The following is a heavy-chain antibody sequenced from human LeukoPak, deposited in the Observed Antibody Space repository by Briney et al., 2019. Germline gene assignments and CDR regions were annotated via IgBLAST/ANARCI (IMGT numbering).Heavy chain of an antibody. Sequence: PGGSLRLSCAASGFTFSSYSMNWVRQAPGKGLEWVSSISSSSSYIYYADSVKGRFTISRDNAKNSLYLQMNSLRAEDTAVYYCARHRLRSIDYDAFDIWGQGTMVTVSS. CDR3: ARHRLRSIDYDAFDI. V-gene: IGHV3-21*01. J-gene: IGHJ3*02. CDR1: GFTFSSYS. CDR2: ISSSSSYI. D-gene: IGHD4-17*01.